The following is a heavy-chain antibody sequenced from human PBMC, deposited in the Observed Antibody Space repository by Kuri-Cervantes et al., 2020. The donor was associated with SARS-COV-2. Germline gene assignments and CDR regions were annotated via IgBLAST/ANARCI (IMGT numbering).Heavy chain of an antibody. CDR3: ARDQSGSYYFGYFDY. D-gene: IGHD1-26*01. CDR2: ISSSSSYI. CDR1: GFTFSSYS. V-gene: IGHV3-21*01. Sequence: GESLKISCAASGFTFSSYSMNWVRQAPGKGLQWVSSISSSSSYIYYADSVKGRFTISRDNAKNSLYLQMNSLRAEDTAVHYCARDQSGSYYFGYFDYWGQGTLVTVSS. J-gene: IGHJ4*02.